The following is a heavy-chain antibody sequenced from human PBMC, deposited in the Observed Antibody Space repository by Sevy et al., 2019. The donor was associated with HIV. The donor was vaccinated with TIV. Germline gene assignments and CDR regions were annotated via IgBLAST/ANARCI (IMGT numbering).Heavy chain of an antibody. J-gene: IGHJ6*02. D-gene: IGHD3-9*01. CDR1: GFTFSSYS. CDR3: ARVGAGLGWDASGRDYYGMDV. CDR2: ISSSSSTI. Sequence: GGSLRLSCAASGFTFSSYSMNWVRQAPGKGLEWVSYISSSSSTIYYAYSVKGRFTISRDNAKNSLYLQMNSLRDEDTAVYYCARVGAGLGWDASGRDYYGMDVWGQGTTVTVSS. V-gene: IGHV3-48*02.